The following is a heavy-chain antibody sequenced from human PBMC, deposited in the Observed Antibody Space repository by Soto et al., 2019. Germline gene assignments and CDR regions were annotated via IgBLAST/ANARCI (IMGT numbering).Heavy chain of an antibody. D-gene: IGHD6-19*01. CDR3: ARGSSGWSSYYYYGMDV. V-gene: IGHV4-34*01. CDR2: INHSGST. CDR1: GGSFSGYY. Sequence: PSETLSLTCAVYGGSFSGYYWSWIRQPPGKGLEWIGEINHSGSTNYNPSLKSRVTISVDTSKNQFSLKLSSVTAADTAVYYCARGSSGWSSYYYYGMDVWGQGTTVTVSS. J-gene: IGHJ6*02.